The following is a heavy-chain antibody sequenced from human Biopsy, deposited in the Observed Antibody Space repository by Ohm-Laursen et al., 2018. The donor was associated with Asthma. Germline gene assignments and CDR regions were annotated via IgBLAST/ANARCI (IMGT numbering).Heavy chain of an antibody. Sequence: SLRLSCAASGFTVSRDHMFWVRQAPGKGLEWVSVIYSGGTSHTADSVRGRFTISRDFSKNTLHLQMHSLRVEDTAFYYCARGDSNGWSHYYFDYWGQGTLVTVSS. V-gene: IGHV3-53*05. CDR1: GFTVSRDH. D-gene: IGHD6-19*01. J-gene: IGHJ4*02. CDR3: ARGDSNGWSHYYFDY. CDR2: IYSGGTS.